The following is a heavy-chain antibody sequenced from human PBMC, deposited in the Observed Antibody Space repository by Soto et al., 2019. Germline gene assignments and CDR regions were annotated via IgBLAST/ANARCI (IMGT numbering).Heavy chain of an antibody. J-gene: IGHJ5*02. V-gene: IGHV4-59*01. CDR1: GGSISTYY. D-gene: IGHD6-25*01. CDR2: IYYDGST. Sequence: HVQLQESGPGLVKPSETLSLTCTVSGGSISTYYWSWIRQPPGKGLEWIGYIYYDGSTSYNPSLRSRVTISVDTSKNQFSLILSSVTSADTAEYYCARDQLSSGLYVWFDPWGQGTLVTVSS. CDR3: ARDQLSSGLYVWFDP.